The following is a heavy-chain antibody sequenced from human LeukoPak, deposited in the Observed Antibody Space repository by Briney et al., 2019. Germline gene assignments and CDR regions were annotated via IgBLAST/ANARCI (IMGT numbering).Heavy chain of an antibody. V-gene: IGHV4-59*01. CDR2: IYYSGST. J-gene: IGHJ4*02. CDR1: GGSISSYY. D-gene: IGHD5-24*01. Sequence: PSETLSLTCTVSGGSISSYYWSWIRQPPGKGLEWIGYIYYSGSTSYNPSLKSRVTISVDTSKNQFSLRLTSMTAADAAVYYCARDRELTYWGQGTLVTVSS. CDR3: ARDRELTY.